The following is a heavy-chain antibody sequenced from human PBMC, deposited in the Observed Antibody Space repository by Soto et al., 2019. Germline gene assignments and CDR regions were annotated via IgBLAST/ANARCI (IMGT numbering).Heavy chain of an antibody. CDR2: IYYSGST. J-gene: IGHJ4*02. CDR1: GGSISSYY. Sequence: NPSETLSLTCTVSGGSISSYYWSWIRQPPGKGLEWIGYIYYSGSTNYNPSLKSRVTISVDTSKNQFSLKLSSVTAADTAVYYCAREGYHYGGNPFDYWGQGTLVTVSS. CDR3: AREGYHYGGNPFDY. D-gene: IGHD4-17*01. V-gene: IGHV4-59*01.